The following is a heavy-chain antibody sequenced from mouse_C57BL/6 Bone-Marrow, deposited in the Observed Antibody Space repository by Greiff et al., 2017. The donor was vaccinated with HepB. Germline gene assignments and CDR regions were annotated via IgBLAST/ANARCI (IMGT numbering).Heavy chain of an antibody. D-gene: IGHD2-3*01. CDR2: IYPRSGNT. V-gene: IGHV1-81*01. CDR1: GYTFTSYG. J-gene: IGHJ4*01. CDR3: ARVLIYDGYYPYAMDY. Sequence: QVQLQQSGAELARPGASVKLSCKASGYTFTSYGISWVKQRTGQGLEWIGEIYPRSGNTYYNEKFKGKATLTADKSSSTAYMELRSLTSEDSAVYFCARVLIYDGYYPYAMDYWGQGTSVTVSS.